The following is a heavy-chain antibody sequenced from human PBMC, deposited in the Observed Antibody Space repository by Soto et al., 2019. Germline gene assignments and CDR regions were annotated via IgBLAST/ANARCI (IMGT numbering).Heavy chain of an antibody. V-gene: IGHV3-23*01. Sequence: GGSLRLSCAASGFTFSSYAMSWVRQAPGKGLEWVSAISGSGGSAYYADSVKGRSTISRDNSKNTLYLQMNSLRAEDTAVYYCAKDHLIGAEQWLAPRGFYYYYHGMDVWGQGTTVTVSS. CDR3: AKDHLIGAEQWLAPRGFYYYYHGMDV. J-gene: IGHJ6*02. D-gene: IGHD6-19*01. CDR1: GFTFSSYA. CDR2: ISGSGGSA.